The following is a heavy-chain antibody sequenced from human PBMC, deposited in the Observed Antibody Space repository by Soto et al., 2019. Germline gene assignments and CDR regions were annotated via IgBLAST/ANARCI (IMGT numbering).Heavy chain of an antibody. CDR2: IIPIFGTA. CDR1: GGTFSSYA. V-gene: IGHV1-69*06. D-gene: IGHD4-4*01. Sequence: SVKVSCKASGGTFSSYAISWVRQAPGQGLEWMGGIIPIFGTANYAQKFQGRVTITADKSTSTAYMELSSLRSEDTAVYYCARDPSDDYSTNWFDPWGQGTLVTVSS. CDR3: ARDPSDDYSTNWFDP. J-gene: IGHJ5*02.